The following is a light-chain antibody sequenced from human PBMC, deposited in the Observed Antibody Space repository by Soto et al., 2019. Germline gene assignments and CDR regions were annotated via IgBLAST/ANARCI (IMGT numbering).Light chain of an antibody. CDR2: HAS. Sequence: DIQLPWSPSTLTASVADGVTITRPASPSNSHRLAWYHQNPGTAAKLLLYHASTLESGVPSRFSGSGSGTEFTLTTISLQPDDSATYYCRQYMTYSFGQGTKVDI. CDR1: PSNSHR. J-gene: IGKJ1*01. CDR3: RQYMTYS. V-gene: IGKV1-5*01.